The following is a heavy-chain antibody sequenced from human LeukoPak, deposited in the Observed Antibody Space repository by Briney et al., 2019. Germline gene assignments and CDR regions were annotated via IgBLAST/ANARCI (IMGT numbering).Heavy chain of an antibody. D-gene: IGHD4-17*01. J-gene: IGHJ6*03. CDR3: ASVNDYGDPLPRYMDV. CDR2: IYYSGST. Sequence: SETLSLTCTVPGGSISSYYWSWIRQPPGKGLEWIGYIYYSGSTNYNPSLKSRVTTSVDTSKNQFSLKLSSVTAADTAVYYCASVNDYGDPLPRYMDVWGKGTAVTVSS. V-gene: IGHV4-59*01. CDR1: GGSISSYY.